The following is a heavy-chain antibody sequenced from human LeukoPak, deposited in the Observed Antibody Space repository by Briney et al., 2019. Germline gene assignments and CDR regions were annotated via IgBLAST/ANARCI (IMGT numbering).Heavy chain of an antibody. D-gene: IGHD6-13*01. CDR3: TRAIRATGTDS. Sequence: GGSLRLSCVASGFTFSSYSMNWVRQAPGKGLEWVSSISSSSSYIYYADSVKGRFTISRDNAKNSLYLQMSSLRAEDTAVYYCTRAIRATGTDSWGQGTLVTVSS. V-gene: IGHV3-21*01. CDR1: GFTFSSYS. J-gene: IGHJ5*01. CDR2: ISSSSSYI.